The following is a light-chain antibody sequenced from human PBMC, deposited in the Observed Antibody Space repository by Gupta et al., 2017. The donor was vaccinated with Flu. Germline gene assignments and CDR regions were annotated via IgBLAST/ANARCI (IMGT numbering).Light chain of an antibody. CDR2: AAS. CDR3: QQSYSTPMCS. J-gene: IGKJ2*04. CDR1: QSISSY. Sequence: DIQMTQSPSSLSASVGDRVTITYRASQSISSYLNWYQQKPGKAPKLLIYAASILQSGVPSRFSGSGSGTDFSLTISSLQPEDFATYYCQQSYSTPMCSFGQGTKLDLK. V-gene: IGKV1-39*01.